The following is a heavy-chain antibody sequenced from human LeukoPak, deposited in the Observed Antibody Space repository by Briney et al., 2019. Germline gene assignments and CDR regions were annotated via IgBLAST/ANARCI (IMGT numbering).Heavy chain of an antibody. Sequence: EGSLRLSCAASGFTFSSYEMNWVRQAPGKGLEWVSYISSSGSTIYYADSVKGRFTISRDNAKNSLYLQMNSLRAEDTAVYYCARSWGFFDYWGQGTLVTVSS. CDR2: ISSSGSTI. CDR3: ARSWGFFDY. J-gene: IGHJ4*02. V-gene: IGHV3-48*03. CDR1: GFTFSSYE. D-gene: IGHD7-27*01.